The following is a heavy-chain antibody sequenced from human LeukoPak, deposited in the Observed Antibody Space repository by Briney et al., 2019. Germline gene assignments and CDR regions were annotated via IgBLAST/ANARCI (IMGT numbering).Heavy chain of an antibody. CDR2: IKQDGSEK. V-gene: IGHV3-7*01. CDR3: AKANEDCSSTSCPLGAFDI. J-gene: IGHJ3*02. Sequence: GGSLRLSCAASGFTFSSYWWSWVRQAPGKGLEWVANIKQDGSEKYYVNSVKGRFTISRDNSKNTLYLQMNSLRAEDTAVYYCAKANEDCSSTSCPLGAFDIWGQGTMVTVSS. CDR1: GFTFSSYW. D-gene: IGHD2-2*01.